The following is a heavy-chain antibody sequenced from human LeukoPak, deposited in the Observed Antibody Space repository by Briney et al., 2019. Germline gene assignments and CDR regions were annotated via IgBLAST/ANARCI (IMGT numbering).Heavy chain of an antibody. CDR3: ARGGGYTYGLPLDY. CDR2: ISSSSSHI. V-gene: IGHV3-21*01. CDR1: GFTFSSYS. Sequence: GGSLRLSCAASGFTFSSYSMNWVRQAPGKGLEWVSSISSSSSHIFYADSVKGRFTISRGNAKNSLNLQMNSLRAEDTAVYYCARGGGYTYGLPLDYWGQGTLVTVSS. J-gene: IGHJ4*02. D-gene: IGHD5-18*01.